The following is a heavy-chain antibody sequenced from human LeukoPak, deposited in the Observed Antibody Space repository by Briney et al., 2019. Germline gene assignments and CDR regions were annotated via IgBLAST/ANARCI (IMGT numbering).Heavy chain of an antibody. CDR3: ARSNQADDY. V-gene: IGHV3-74*01. Sequence: GGSLRLSCAASGFTFSSYWMHWVRQVPGKGLVWVARINPGGSSITYADSVKGRFTISRDNAKNTLYLQMASLRAEDTGVYYCARSNQADDYWGQGTLVTVSS. D-gene: IGHD1-14*01. J-gene: IGHJ4*02. CDR2: INPGGSSI. CDR1: GFTFSSYW.